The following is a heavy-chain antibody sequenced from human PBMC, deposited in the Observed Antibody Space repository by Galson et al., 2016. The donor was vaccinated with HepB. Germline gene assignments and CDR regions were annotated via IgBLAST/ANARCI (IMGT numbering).Heavy chain of an antibody. CDR3: ARMIIGGAAANWFDP. J-gene: IGHJ5*02. CDR1: W. V-gene: IGHV4-4*02. CDR2: IHPSGST. D-gene: IGHD2-2*01. Sequence: WWSWVRQPPGRRLEWIGEIHPSGSTNYNPSLRSRVTISVDKSNNHFSLKRSSMTAADTAVYYWARMIIGGAAANWFDPWGQGTLVTVPS.